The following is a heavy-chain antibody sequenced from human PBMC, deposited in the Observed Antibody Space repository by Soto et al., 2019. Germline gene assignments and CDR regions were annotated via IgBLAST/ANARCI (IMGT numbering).Heavy chain of an antibody. D-gene: IGHD1-26*01. CDR1: GGSVSSNDYY. V-gene: IGHV4-39*01. CDR2: IDYNGVT. J-gene: IGHJ4*02. Sequence: KTSETLSLTCSVSGGSVSSNDYYWGWIRQPPAKGLEWIGNIDYNGVTSYNPSLKTRLTISRDTSKNQFSLRLTSVTAADTALYSCGQILVGATKNTDSDSWGPEILVTVSS. CDR3: GQILVGATKNTDSDS.